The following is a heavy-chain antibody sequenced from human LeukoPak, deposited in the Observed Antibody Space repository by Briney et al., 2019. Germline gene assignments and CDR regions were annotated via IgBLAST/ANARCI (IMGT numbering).Heavy chain of an antibody. Sequence: GGSLRLSCAASGFTFSSYAMSWVRQAPGKGLEWVSAISGSGGSTYYADSVKGRFTISRDNAKNSLYLQMNSLRAEDTAVYYCARDLGSSWSDYWGQGTLVTVSS. D-gene: IGHD6-13*01. J-gene: IGHJ4*02. V-gene: IGHV3-23*01. CDR1: GFTFSSYA. CDR2: ISGSGGST. CDR3: ARDLGSSWSDY.